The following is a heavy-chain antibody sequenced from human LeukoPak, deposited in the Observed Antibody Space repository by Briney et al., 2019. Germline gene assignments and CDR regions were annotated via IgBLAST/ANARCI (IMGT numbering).Heavy chain of an antibody. D-gene: IGHD3-10*01. CDR1: GSTFSSYA. Sequence: SVKVSCKASGSTFSSYAISWVRQAPGQGLEWMGGIIPIFGTANYAQKFQGRVTITADESTSTAYMELSSLRSEDTAVYYCASFHSGSEEFDYWGQGTLVTVSS. CDR3: ASFHSGSEEFDY. J-gene: IGHJ4*02. V-gene: IGHV1-69*13. CDR2: IIPIFGTA.